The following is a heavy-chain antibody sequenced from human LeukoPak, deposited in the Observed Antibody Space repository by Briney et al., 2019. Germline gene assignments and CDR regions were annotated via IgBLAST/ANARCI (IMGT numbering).Heavy chain of an antibody. J-gene: IGHJ4*02. CDR2: ISAYNGNT. CDR3: AREGDLYSSSWLGGHKDY. Sequence: GASVKVSCKASGYTFTSYGISWVRQAPGQGLEWMGWISAYNGNTNYAQKLQGRVTMTTDTSTSTAYMELRSLRSDDTAVYYCAREGDLYSSSWLGGHKDYWGQGTLVTVSS. V-gene: IGHV1-18*01. CDR1: GYTFTSYG. D-gene: IGHD6-13*01.